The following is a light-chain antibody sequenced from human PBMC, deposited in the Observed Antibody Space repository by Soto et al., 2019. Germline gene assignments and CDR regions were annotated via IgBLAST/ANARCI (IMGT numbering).Light chain of an antibody. CDR3: QQVTTFPRT. J-gene: IGKJ1*01. Sequence: DIQMTQYPSSVAAAVGDRVTITCRASQGISTWLAWYQHKPGTAPKLLIFGAFSLQRGVPSRFAGSGSGTDFTLTIKSLQPEDVATYYCQQVTTFPRTFGQGTKVE. V-gene: IGKV1-12*01. CDR1: QGISTW. CDR2: GAF.